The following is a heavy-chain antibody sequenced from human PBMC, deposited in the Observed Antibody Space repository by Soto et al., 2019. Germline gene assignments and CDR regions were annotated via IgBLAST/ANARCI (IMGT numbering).Heavy chain of an antibody. CDR2: IKHSGST. CDR1: GGSFSGYY. J-gene: IGHJ6*02. D-gene: IGHD3-10*01. CDR3: ARGRYYGSGSYYSYYHYYGMDV. Sequence: QVQLQQWGAGLLKPSETLSLTCAVYGGSFSGYYWCWIRQPPGKGLEWMGEIKHSGSTNYNPSLKSRVTIPVDTSKNQFSLKLSSVTAADTAGYYCARGRYYGSGSYYSYYHYYGMDVWGQGTTVTVSS. V-gene: IGHV4-34*01.